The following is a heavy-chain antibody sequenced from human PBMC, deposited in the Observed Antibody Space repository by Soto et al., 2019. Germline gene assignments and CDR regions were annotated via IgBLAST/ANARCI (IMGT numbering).Heavy chain of an antibody. CDR1: KFQLRRSS. J-gene: IGHJ6*02. D-gene: IGHD1-1*01. CDR2: MKSEGSPT. V-gene: IGHV3-74*01. Sequence: CLGLSCAGSKFQLRRSSVHWVRTASGNGLVGISRMKSEGSPTKYADSVEGRFTTSRDNARNTLYLKMNSLRVADTVVYYCVRDGYTAWVYGVDVCAQGTTV. CDR3: VRDGYTAWVYGVDV.